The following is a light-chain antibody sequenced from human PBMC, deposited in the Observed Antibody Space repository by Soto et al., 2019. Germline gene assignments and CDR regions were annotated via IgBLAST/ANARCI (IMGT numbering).Light chain of an antibody. V-gene: IGKV3-20*01. CDR1: QSVSSNH. Sequence: DILLTQSPCTLSLSPGERATLSCRASQSVSSNHLAWYQQKPGQAPSLLIYGGSSRATGIPVRLSGSGSETDFTLTITRLEPEDFAVYYCQQYSSSRTFGQGTKVDIK. CDR2: GGS. CDR3: QQYSSSRT. J-gene: IGKJ1*01.